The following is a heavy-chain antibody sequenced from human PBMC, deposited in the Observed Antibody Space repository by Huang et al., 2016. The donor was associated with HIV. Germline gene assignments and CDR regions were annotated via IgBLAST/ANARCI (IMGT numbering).Heavy chain of an antibody. CDR2: INTNTGNP. V-gene: IGHV7-4-1*02. D-gene: IGHD3-22*01. CDR1: GYTFTRYA. CDR3: ARDYYDSRGYDIHAVVDY. Sequence: QVQLVQSGSELRKPGASVKVSCQASGYTFTRYAMNWVRQAPGQGLEWMGWINTNTGNPTYAQAFAGRCVLSLDTSVSTAYLQISSLEAEDTAVYYCARDYYDSRGYDIHAVVDYWGQGTLVTVSS. J-gene: IGHJ4*02.